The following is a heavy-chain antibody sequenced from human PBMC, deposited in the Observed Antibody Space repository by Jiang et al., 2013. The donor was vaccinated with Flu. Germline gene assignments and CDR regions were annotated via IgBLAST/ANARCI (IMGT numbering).Heavy chain of an antibody. D-gene: IGHD3-3*01. V-gene: IGHV4-59*08. J-gene: IGHJ6*02. CDR3: ARLFGQTYVWSAPAPKHYHSGMDV. CDR2: SHYNGNT. CDR1: GDSMNNYY. Sequence: SLTCTVSGDSMNNYYWSWIRQPPGKGLEWIGYSHYNGNTNYNPSLKSRLTMSIDTSKNQFSLKLSSVTAADTAVYFCARLFGQTYVWSAPAPKHYHSGMDVWGQGTTVTVSS.